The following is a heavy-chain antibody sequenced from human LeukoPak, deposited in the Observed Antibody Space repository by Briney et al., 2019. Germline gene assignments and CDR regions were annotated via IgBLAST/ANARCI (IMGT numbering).Heavy chain of an antibody. V-gene: IGHV3-30*03. D-gene: IGHD3-22*01. CDR3: ARDPDYLHYYDGTGPMGGFAY. CDR2: ISYDGTGK. Sequence: PGTSLRLSCTASGFSFSSYGMHWVRQAPGKGLEWVAVISYDGTGKYYADSVKGRFTISRDHYNNTLYLQMDSLRADDTAVYYRARDPDYLHYYDGTGPMGGFAYWGQGTLVTVSS. CDR1: GFSFSSYG. J-gene: IGHJ4*02.